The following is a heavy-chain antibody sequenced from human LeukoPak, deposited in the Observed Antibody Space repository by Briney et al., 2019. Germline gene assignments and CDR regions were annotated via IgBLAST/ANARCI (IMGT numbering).Heavy chain of an antibody. CDR3: AKTDILLWFGELFSVDY. Sequence: GGSLRLSCAASGFTFSSYAMSWVRQAPGKGLEWVSAISGSGGSTYYADSVKGRFTISRDNSKNTLYLQMNSLRAEDTAVYYRAKTDILLWFGELFSVDYWGQGTLVTVSS. CDR2: ISGSGGST. CDR1: GFTFSSYA. J-gene: IGHJ4*02. V-gene: IGHV3-23*01. D-gene: IGHD3-10*01.